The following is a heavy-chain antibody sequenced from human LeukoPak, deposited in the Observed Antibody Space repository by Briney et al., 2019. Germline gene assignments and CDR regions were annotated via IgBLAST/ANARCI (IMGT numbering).Heavy chain of an antibody. Sequence: ASVKVSCKASGYTFTSYDINWVRQATGQGLEWMGWMNPNSGNTGYAQKFQGRVTMTRNTSISTAYMELNSLRSEDTAVYYCTRDPYYYDSSGYGRDAFDIWGQGTMVTVSS. D-gene: IGHD3-22*01. CDR2: MNPNSGNT. J-gene: IGHJ3*02. V-gene: IGHV1-8*01. CDR3: TRDPYYYDSSGYGRDAFDI. CDR1: GYTFTSYD.